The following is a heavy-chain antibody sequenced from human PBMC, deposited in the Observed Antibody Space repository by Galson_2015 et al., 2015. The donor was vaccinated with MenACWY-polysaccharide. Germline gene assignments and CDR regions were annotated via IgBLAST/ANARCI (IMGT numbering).Heavy chain of an antibody. CDR2: IYYSGST. V-gene: IGHV4-39*01. J-gene: IGHJ5*02. Sequence: SETLSLTCTVSGGSISSSSYYWGWIRQPPGKGLEWIGSIYYSGSTCYNPSLKSRVTISVDTSKNQFSLKLSSVTAADTAVYYCARPKPGYCSSTSCPPVRFDPWGQGTLVTVSS. CDR1: GGSISSSSYY. CDR3: ARPKPGYCSSTSCPPVRFDP. D-gene: IGHD2-2*01.